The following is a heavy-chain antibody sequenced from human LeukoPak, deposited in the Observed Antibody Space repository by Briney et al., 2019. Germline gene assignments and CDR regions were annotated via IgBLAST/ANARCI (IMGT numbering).Heavy chain of an antibody. J-gene: IGHJ4*02. CDR2: IKVDGSEK. CDR3: ARDDEAAGDY. CDR1: GFRFSRYW. D-gene: IGHD6-13*01. V-gene: IGHV3-7*01. Sequence: PGGSLRLSCAASGFRFSRYWMSWVRQAPGKGLEWVANIKVDGSEKDYVDSVKGRFTISRDNAKNSLYLQMNSLRVEDTAVYYCARDDEAAGDYWGQGTLVTVSS.